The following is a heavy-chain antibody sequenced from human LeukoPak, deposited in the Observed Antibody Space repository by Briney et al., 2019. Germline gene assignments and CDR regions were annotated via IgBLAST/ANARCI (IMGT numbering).Heavy chain of an antibody. CDR2: INPNSGGT. J-gene: IGHJ6*02. Sequence: ASVKVSCKASGYTFTGYYMHWVRQAPGQGLEWMRWINPNSGGTNYAQKFQGWVTMTRDTSISTAYMELSRLRSDDTAVYYCARVDLYYYGMDVWGQGTTVTVSS. CDR1: GYTFTGYY. V-gene: IGHV1-2*04. CDR3: ARVDLYYYGMDV. D-gene: IGHD3-9*01.